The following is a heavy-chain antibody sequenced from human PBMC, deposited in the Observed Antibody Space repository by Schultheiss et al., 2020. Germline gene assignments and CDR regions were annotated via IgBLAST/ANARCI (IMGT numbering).Heavy chain of an antibody. CDR2: IWYDGSNK. Sequence: GESLKISCAASGFTFSSYWMHWVRQAPGKGLVWVAVIWYDGSNKYYADSVKGRFTISRDNSKNTLYLQMNSLRAEDTAVYYCARNVGAAAVRYYYMDVWGKGTTVTVSS. CDR3: ARNVGAAAVRYYYMDV. J-gene: IGHJ6*03. CDR1: GFTFSSYW. V-gene: IGHV3-33*08. D-gene: IGHD6-13*01.